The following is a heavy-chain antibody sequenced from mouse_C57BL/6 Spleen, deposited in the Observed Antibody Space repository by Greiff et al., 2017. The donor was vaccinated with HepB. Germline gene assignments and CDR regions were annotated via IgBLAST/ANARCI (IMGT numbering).Heavy chain of an antibody. Sequence: VQLVESGAELVRPGASVTLSCKASGYTFTDYEMHWVKQTPVHGLEWIGAIDPETGGTAYNQKFKGKAILTADKSSSTAYMELRSLTSEDSAVYYCTTPLAMDYWGQGTSVTVSS. J-gene: IGHJ4*01. CDR2: IDPETGGT. V-gene: IGHV1-15*01. CDR1: GYTFTDYE. CDR3: TTPLAMDY.